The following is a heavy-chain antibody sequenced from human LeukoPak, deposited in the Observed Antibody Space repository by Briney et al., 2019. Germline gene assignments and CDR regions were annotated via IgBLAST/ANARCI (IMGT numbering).Heavy chain of an antibody. CDR1: GFTVSSNY. Sequence: PGGSLRLSCAASGFTVSSNYMSWVRQAPGKGLEWVSVIYSGGSTYYADSVKGRFTISRDNSKNTLYLQMSSLRAEDTAVYYCARDLYYGSGDYYYYYMDVWGKGTTVTVSS. V-gene: IGHV3-66*02. CDR3: ARDLYYGSGDYYYYYMDV. J-gene: IGHJ6*03. D-gene: IGHD3-10*01. CDR2: IYSGGST.